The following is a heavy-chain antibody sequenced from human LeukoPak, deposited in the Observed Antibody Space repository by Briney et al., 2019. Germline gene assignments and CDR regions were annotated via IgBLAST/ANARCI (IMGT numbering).Heavy chain of an antibody. J-gene: IGHJ3*02. CDR1: GGSISSGGYY. Sequence: SQTLSLTCTVSGGSISSGGYYWSWIRQHPGKGLEWIGYIYYSGSTNYNPSLKSRVTISVDTSKNQFSLKLSSVTAADTAVYYCARAGYRYDAFDIWGQGTMVTVSS. CDR3: ARAGYRYDAFDI. CDR2: IYYSGST. D-gene: IGHD5-24*01. V-gene: IGHV4-31*03.